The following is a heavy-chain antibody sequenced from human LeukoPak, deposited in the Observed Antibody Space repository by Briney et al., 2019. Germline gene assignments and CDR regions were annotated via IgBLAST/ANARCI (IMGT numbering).Heavy chain of an antibody. J-gene: IGHJ6*02. CDR1: GGSISSSSYY. Sequence: KPSETLFLTCTVSGGSISSSSYYWGWIRQPPGKGLEWIGSIYYSGSTYYNPSLKSRVTISVDTSKNQFSLKLSSVTAADMAVYYCAXDLXSXXRAVGMDVWGQGTTVTVSS. CDR2: IYYSGST. V-gene: IGHV4-39*07. CDR3: AXDLXSXXRAVGMDV.